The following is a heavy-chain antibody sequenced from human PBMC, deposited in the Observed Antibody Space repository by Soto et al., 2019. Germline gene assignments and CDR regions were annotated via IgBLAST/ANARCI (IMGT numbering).Heavy chain of an antibody. D-gene: IGHD6-19*01. CDR1: GLSVTDSEMG. V-gene: IGHV2-26*01. CDR3: ARRHLAVAVSPWFDP. Sequence: QITLKESGRVLVTPTETLTLRCTVSGLSVTDSEMGVSWIRQPPGQPREWLAHIDSSGEKSYRTFLKSRLAISKDTSKSQIVLTMTKMDPADTATYYCARRHLAVAVSPWFDPWGQGIPVTVSS. J-gene: IGHJ5*02. CDR2: IDSSGEK.